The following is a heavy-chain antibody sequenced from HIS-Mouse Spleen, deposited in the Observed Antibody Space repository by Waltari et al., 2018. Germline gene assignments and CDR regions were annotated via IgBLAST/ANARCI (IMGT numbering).Heavy chain of an antibody. J-gene: IGHJ3*02. CDR3: ARVGLGIAFDI. CDR2: INPNSCGP. V-gene: IGHV1-2*02. CDR1: GYTFTGYY. D-gene: IGHD7-27*01. Sequence: QVQLVQSGAEVKKPGASVKVSCKASGYTFTGYYMHWVRQAPGQGLEWMGWINPNSCGPNYEQKFQGRVTMTRYTSISTAYMELSRLRSDDTAVYYCARVGLGIAFDIWGQGTMVTVSS.